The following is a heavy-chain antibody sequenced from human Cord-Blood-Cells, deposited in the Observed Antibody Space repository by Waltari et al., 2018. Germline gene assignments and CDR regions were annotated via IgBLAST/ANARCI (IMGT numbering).Heavy chain of an antibody. Sequence: QVQLQESGPGLVKPSETLSLTCTVSGGSISSYYWSWIRQPPGKGLEWIGYIYYSGSTNYNPSLKSRVTISVDTSNNQFSLKLSSVTTADTAVYYCARLAAGYSGYDFDYWGQGTLVTVSS. V-gene: IGHV4-59*01. J-gene: IGHJ4*02. CDR2: IYYSGST. CDR3: ARLAAGYSGYDFDY. D-gene: IGHD5-12*01. CDR1: GGSISSYY.